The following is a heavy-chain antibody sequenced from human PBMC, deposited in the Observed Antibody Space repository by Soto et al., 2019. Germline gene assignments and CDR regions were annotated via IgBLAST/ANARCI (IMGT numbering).Heavy chain of an antibody. D-gene: IGHD6-13*01. CDR2: IYHSGST. CDR3: ARRRSRSWYYFDD. V-gene: IGHV4-4*02. CDR1: SGSISSSNW. J-gene: IGHJ4*02. Sequence: SETLSLTCAVSSGSISSSNWWSWVRQPPGKGLEWIGEIYHSGSTNYNPSLKSRVTISVDKSKNQFSLKLSSVTAADTAVYYWARRRSRSWYYFDDWGQGTLVTVYS.